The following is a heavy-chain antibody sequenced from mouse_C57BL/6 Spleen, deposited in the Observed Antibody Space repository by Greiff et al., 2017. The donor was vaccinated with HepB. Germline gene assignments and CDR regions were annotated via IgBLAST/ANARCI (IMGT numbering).Heavy chain of an antibody. CDR2: IDPETGGT. CDR3: TRGTTWYFDY. CDR1: GYTFTDYE. Sequence: VKLVESGAELVRPGASVTLSCQASGYTFTDYEMHWVKQTPVHGLEWIGAIDPETGGTAYNQKFKGKAILTADKSSSTAYMELRSLTSEDSAVYYCTRGTTWYFDYWGQGTTLTVSS. J-gene: IGHJ2*01. V-gene: IGHV1-15*01. D-gene: IGHD1-1*01.